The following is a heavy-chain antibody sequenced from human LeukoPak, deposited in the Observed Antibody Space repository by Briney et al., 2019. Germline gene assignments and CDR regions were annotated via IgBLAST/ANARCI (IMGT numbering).Heavy chain of an antibody. CDR3: ATFLVGATLHFDY. V-gene: IGHV1-2*04. CDR1: GYTFTGYY. D-gene: IGHD1-26*01. Sequence: ASVKVSCKASGYTFTGYYMHWVRQAPGQGLEWMGWINPNSGGTNYAQKFQGWVTMTRDTSISTAYMELSSLRSDDTAVYYCATFLVGATLHFDYWGQGTLVTVSS. CDR2: INPNSGGT. J-gene: IGHJ4*02.